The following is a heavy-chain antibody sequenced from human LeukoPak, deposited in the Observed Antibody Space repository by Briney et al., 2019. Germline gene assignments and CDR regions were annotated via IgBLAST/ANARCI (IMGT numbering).Heavy chain of an antibody. J-gene: IGHJ1*01. Sequence: GGSLRLSCVVSGFTFSHYWMNWVRQAPGKGLEYVAYINPDGSEKNCVDSVKGRFTISRDNAKNSLYLQMNSLRAEDTAVYYCARDSFDNSGYYYPGDFQHWGQGTLVTVSS. CDR1: GFTFSHYW. CDR2: INPDGSEK. V-gene: IGHV3-7*01. D-gene: IGHD3-22*01. CDR3: ARDSFDNSGYYYPGDFQH.